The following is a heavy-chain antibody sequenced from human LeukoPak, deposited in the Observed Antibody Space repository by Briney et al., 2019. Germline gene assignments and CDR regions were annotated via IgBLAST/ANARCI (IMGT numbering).Heavy chain of an antibody. D-gene: IGHD2-15*01. CDR3: ARVMTSSGGSCYYFDY. J-gene: IGHJ4*02. CDR2: ISYDGSNK. Sequence: GGSLRLSCAASGFTFSSYAMHWVRQAPGKGLEWVAVISYDGSNKYYADSVKGRFTISRDNSKNTLYLQMNSLRAEDTAVYYCARVMTSSGGSCYYFDYWGQGTLVTVSS. CDR1: GFTFSSYA. V-gene: IGHV3-30-3*01.